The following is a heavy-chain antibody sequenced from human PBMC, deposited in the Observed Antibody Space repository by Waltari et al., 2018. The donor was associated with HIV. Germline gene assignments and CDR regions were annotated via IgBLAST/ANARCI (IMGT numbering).Heavy chain of an antibody. CDR3: ATFPINDHSNKRLGY. J-gene: IGHJ4*02. CDR1: GFTFSSYW. Sequence: EVQLVESGGGLVQPGGSLRLSCAASGFTFSSYWLHWVGHAPGKGLVWVSRINSDGSSTTYADSVKGRFTISRDNAKNTLYLQMNSLRDEDTAVYYCATFPINDHSNKRLGYWGQGTLVTVSS. V-gene: IGHV3-74*01. CDR2: INSDGSST. D-gene: IGHD4-4*01.